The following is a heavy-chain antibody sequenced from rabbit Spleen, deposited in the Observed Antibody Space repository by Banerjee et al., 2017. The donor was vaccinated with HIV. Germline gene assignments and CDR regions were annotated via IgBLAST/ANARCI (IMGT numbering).Heavy chain of an antibody. Sequence: QEQLVESGGGLVQPGGSLKLSCKASGFDFSNYGVSWVRQAPGKGLEWIGYIEPIFGNTYYANWVNGRFTISSHNAQNTLYLQLSSLTAADMATYFCARDDHGGGLFYFDLWGPGTLVT. CDR3: ARDDHGGGLFYFDL. CDR2: IEPIFGNT. D-gene: IGHD2-1*01. CDR1: GFDFSNYG. J-gene: IGHJ4*01. V-gene: IGHV1S47*01.